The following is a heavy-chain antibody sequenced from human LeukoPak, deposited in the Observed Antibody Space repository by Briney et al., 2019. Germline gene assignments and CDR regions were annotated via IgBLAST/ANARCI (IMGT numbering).Heavy chain of an antibody. V-gene: IGHV3-30*02. CDR3: AKEDSAVAGAGDAFDI. CDR1: GFSFSNSE. D-gene: IGHD6-19*01. J-gene: IGHJ3*02. CDR2: IRYDGGYK. Sequence: PGGSLRLSCAASGFSFSNSEMHWVRQGPGKGLEWVASIRYDGGYKYYADSGKGRFTISRDNSKHTMSLQMDSMRAEDTAVYYCAKEDSAVAGAGDAFDIWGQGTMVTVSS.